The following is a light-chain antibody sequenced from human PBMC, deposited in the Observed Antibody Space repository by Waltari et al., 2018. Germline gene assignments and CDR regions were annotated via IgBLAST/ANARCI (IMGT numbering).Light chain of an antibody. CDR3: QQYGGSPAYT. Sequence: EIVLTQSPGTLSLSPGERATLSCRACQCVSSSYLAWYQQKPGQAPRVLIYGASIRATGIPDRFSGSGSGTDFTLTISRLEPEDFALYFCQQYGGSPAYTFGQGTKLEI. CDR2: GAS. CDR1: QCVSSSY. V-gene: IGKV3-20*01. J-gene: IGKJ2*01.